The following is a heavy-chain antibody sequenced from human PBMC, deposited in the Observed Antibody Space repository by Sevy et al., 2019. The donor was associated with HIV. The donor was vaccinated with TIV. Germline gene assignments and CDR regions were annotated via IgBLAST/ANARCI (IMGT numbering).Heavy chain of an antibody. V-gene: IGHV4-39*01. Sequence: SETLSLTCTVSGGSISSSSYYWGWIRQPPGKGLEWIGSIYYSGSTYYNPSLKSRVTISVDTSKNQFSLKLSSMTAADTAVYYRARRPEGPTGGTYYFDYWGQGTLVTVSS. CDR1: GGSISSSSYY. D-gene: IGHD3-16*01. J-gene: IGHJ4*02. CDR2: IYYSGST. CDR3: ARRPEGPTGGTYYFDY.